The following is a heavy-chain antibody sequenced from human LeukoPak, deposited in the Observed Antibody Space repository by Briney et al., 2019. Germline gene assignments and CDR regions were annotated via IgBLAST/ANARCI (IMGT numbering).Heavy chain of an antibody. CDR2: FNPSVCGT. Sequence: AASVKVSCKAFGYGFTSYYIHWVRQAPGHGLEWMGIFNPSVCGTTYERKFQGRVTMTRDTSTSTVCMELSSLRSEDTAVYYCARHGSGRYYPAEGRVDYWGQGTLVTVSS. J-gene: IGHJ4*02. D-gene: IGHD3-10*01. CDR1: GYGFTSYY. CDR3: ARHGSGRYYPAEGRVDY. V-gene: IGHV1-46*03.